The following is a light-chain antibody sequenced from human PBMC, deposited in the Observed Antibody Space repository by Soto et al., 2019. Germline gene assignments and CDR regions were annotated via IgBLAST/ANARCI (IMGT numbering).Light chain of an antibody. Sequence: EIVLTQSPGTLSLSPGERATLSCRASQSVTSNYLAWYRQKPGQAPRLLFFGASIRATGIPDRFSGSGSGTDFTLTISSLEPEDFAVYYCQQRSNWPITFGQGTRLEIK. J-gene: IGKJ5*01. CDR2: GAS. V-gene: IGKV3D-20*02. CDR3: QQRSNWPIT. CDR1: QSVTSNY.